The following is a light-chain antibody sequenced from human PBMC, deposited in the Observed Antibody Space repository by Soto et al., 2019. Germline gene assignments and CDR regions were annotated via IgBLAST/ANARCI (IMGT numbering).Light chain of an antibody. Sequence: DAQITFSPSTLPTDVLDRLTIDCRASQSISNWLAWYQKKPGPATKLLIYHASTSESGVPSRFSGSGSGTELTLTIRSLQPDDFATYYCQQYNSYSFGQGTQVDIK. CDR2: HAS. J-gene: IGKJ1*01. V-gene: IGKV1-5*01. CDR3: QQYNSYS. CDR1: QSISNW.